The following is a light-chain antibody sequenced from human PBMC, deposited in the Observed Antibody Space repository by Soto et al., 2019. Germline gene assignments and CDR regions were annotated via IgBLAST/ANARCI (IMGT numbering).Light chain of an antibody. CDR2: DVS. J-gene: IGKJ1*01. CDR3: QQYDSYSWT. CDR1: QSVSNW. Sequence: DIQMTQSPSTLSASVGERVTITCRASQSVSNWLAWYQQKPGKAPKLLIYDVSSLESGVPSRFSGSESGTEFILTISSLQPDDFATYYCQQYDSYSWTFDQGTKVEMK. V-gene: IGKV1-5*01.